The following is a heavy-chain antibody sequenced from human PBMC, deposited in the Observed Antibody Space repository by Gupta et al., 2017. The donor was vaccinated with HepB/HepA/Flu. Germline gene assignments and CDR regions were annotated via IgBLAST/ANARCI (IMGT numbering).Heavy chain of an antibody. D-gene: IGHD3-3*01. Sequence: QLQLLESGPGLGMPSETLSVKCAVCRGHIRSLSSGSYYWSWLRLPPGKGLVCSGNIYYSGSSYYNPSLKGRVTVSVDTSKNQFSLNLSSMAAADTAVDYCATRRGWSAAHYFDCWGQGTLVTVSS. J-gene: IGHJ4*02. CDR3: ATRRGWSAAHYFDC. CDR1: RGHIRSLSSGSYY. V-gene: IGHV4-39*01. CDR2: IYYSGSS.